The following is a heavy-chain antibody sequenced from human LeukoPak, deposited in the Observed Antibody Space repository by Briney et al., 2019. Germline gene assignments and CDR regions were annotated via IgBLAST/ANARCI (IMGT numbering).Heavy chain of an antibody. D-gene: IGHD3-10*01. CDR1: GFTFSDYY. CDR3: ARDMGPGDFDY. CDR2: ISSSGSTI. Sequence: KPGGSLRLSCAASGFTFSDYYMSWIRQAPGKGLEWVSYISSSGSTIYYADSVKGRFTISRDNANNSLYLQMNRLRAEETAVYYCARDMGPGDFDYWGQGTLVTVSS. V-gene: IGHV3-11*01. J-gene: IGHJ4*02.